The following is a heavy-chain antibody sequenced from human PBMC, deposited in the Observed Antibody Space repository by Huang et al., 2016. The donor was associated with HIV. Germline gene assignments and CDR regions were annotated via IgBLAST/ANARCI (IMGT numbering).Heavy chain of an antibody. Sequence: QVQLRQWGAGLVKPSETLSLTCAVYGGSFSGYYWTWIRQSPGKGLAWIGEINHIGKTNYQPSLKSRVTISKDTAKNQFSLQLTSVSAADTGFYFCAREKAADSAWYGVYYFDYWGEGALVTVTS. CDR1: GGSFSGYY. V-gene: IGHV4-34*01. CDR3: AREKAADSAWYGVYYFDY. D-gene: IGHD6-19*01. CDR2: INHIGKT. J-gene: IGHJ4*02.